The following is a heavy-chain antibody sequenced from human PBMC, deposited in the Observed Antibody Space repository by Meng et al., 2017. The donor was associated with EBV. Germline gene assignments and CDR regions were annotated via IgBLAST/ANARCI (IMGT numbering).Heavy chain of an antibody. CDR1: GGTFSSYA. D-gene: IGHD6-13*01. V-gene: IGHV1-69*06. CDR2: IIPIFGTA. CDR3: ARAEIAAAGRLDY. J-gene: IGHJ4*02. Sequence: QGKWVQSGAEVKKPGSAVKVSCKASGGTFSSYAISWVRQAPGQGLEWMGGIIPIFGTANYAQKFQGRVTITADKSTSTAYMELSSLRSEDTAVYYCARAEIAAAGRLDYWGQGTLVTVSS.